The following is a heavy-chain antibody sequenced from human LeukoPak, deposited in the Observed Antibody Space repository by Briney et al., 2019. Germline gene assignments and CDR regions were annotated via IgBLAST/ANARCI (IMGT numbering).Heavy chain of an antibody. CDR1: GGSVSSGSYY. Sequence: SETLSLTCTVSGGSVSSGSYYWSWIRQPPGKGLEWIGEINHSGSTNYNPSLKSRVTISVDTSKNQFSLKLSSVTAADTAVYYCARGGYYDSSGYNYFDYWGQGTLVTVSS. CDR2: INHSGST. J-gene: IGHJ4*02. D-gene: IGHD3-22*01. CDR3: ARGGYYDSSGYNYFDY. V-gene: IGHV4-39*07.